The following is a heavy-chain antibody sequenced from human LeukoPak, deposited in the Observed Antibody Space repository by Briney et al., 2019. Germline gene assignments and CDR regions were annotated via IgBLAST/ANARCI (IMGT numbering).Heavy chain of an antibody. D-gene: IGHD6-19*01. J-gene: IGHJ4*02. V-gene: IGHV3-30*02. CDR3: ARDQQQWLVRSHYFDY. Sequence: GSLRLSCAASGFTFSSYGMHWVRQAPGKGLEWVAFIRYDGSNKYYADSVKGRFTMSRDNSKNTLYLQMNSLRAEDTAVYYCARDQQQWLVRSHYFDYWGQGTLVTVSS. CDR1: GFTFSSYG. CDR2: IRYDGSNK.